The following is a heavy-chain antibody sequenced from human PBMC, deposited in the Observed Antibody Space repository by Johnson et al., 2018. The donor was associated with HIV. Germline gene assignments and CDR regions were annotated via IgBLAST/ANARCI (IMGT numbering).Heavy chain of an antibody. CDR1: DYV. D-gene: IGHD3-10*01. J-gene: IGHJ3*02. Sequence: DYVMNWLRQAPGKGLEWLSYISSSGSLTYYAVSVEGRFTISRDSAKNSLYLQMNSLRAEDTAVYYCARGPTRFAAFDIWGQGTMVTVSS. CDR2: ISSSGSLT. CDR3: ARGPTRFAAFDI. V-gene: IGHV3-11*01.